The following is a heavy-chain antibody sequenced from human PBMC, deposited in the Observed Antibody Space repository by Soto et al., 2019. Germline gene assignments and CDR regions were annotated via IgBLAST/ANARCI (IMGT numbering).Heavy chain of an antibody. CDR1: GFTFSNFA. Sequence: GGSLRLSCAASGFTFSNFAMSWVRQAPGRGLEWVSGISASGRDTYYADSVKDRFTVSRDNSKNTLYLQMNSLRAEDTAIYYCAKGKTSGWYYFDYWGQGALVTVSS. D-gene: IGHD6-19*01. J-gene: IGHJ4*02. V-gene: IGHV3-23*01. CDR2: ISASGRDT. CDR3: AKGKTSGWYYFDY.